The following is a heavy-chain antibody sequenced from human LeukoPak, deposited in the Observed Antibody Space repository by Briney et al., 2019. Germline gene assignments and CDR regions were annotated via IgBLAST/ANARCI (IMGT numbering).Heavy chain of an antibody. CDR3: ARDGLELRDAFDI. J-gene: IGHJ3*02. CDR2: IIPILGIA. V-gene: IGHV1-69*04. Sequence: PVKVSCKASGGTFSSYAISWVRQAPGQGLEWMGRIIPILGIANYAQKFQGRVTITADKSTSTAYMELSSLRSEDTAVYYCARDGLELRDAFDIWGQGTMVTVSS. D-gene: IGHD1-7*01. CDR1: GGTFSSYA.